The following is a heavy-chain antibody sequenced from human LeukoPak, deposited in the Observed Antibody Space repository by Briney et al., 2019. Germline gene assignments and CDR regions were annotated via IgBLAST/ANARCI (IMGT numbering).Heavy chain of an antibody. CDR2: IYHSGST. Sequence: SQTLSLTCAVSGGSISSGDYSWSWIRQPPGRGLEWIGYIYHSGSTYYNPSLKSRVTISVDWSKNQFALKVSSVTAADTAVYYCDRVYSYGSNAFDYWGQGTLVTVSS. V-gene: IGHV4-30-2*01. D-gene: IGHD5-18*01. CDR1: GGSISSGDYS. J-gene: IGHJ4*02. CDR3: DRVYSYGSNAFDY.